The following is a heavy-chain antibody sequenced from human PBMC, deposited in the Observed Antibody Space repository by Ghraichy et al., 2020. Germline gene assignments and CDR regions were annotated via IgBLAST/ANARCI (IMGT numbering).Heavy chain of an antibody. V-gene: IGHV3-33*01. CDR1: GFTFSSYG. D-gene: IGHD6-13*01. CDR2: IWYDGSNK. J-gene: IGHJ4*02. CDR3: ARDNIAAAGTGLDY. Sequence: GESLNISCAASGFTFSSYGMHWVRQAPGKGLEWVAVIWYDGSNKYYADSVKGRFTISRDNSKNTLYLQMNSLRAEDTAVYYCARDNIAAAGTGLDYWGQGTLVTVSS.